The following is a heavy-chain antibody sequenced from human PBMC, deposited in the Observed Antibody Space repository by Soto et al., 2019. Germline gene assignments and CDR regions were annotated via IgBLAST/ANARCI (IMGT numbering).Heavy chain of an antibody. J-gene: IGHJ4*02. Sequence: PGGSLRLSCAASGFTFSSYGMHWVRQAPGKGLEWVAVISYDGSNKYYADSVKGRFTISRDNSKNTLYLQMNSLRAEDTAVYYCAKDGSTIFGVVIDYWGQGTLVTVSS. CDR2: ISYDGSNK. CDR3: AKDGSTIFGVVIDY. D-gene: IGHD3-3*01. V-gene: IGHV3-30*18. CDR1: GFTFSSYG.